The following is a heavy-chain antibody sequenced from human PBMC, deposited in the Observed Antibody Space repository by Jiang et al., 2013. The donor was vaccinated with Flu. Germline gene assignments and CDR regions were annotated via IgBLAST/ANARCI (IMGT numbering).Heavy chain of an antibody. CDR2: IKSKADGGTT. V-gene: IGHV3-15*02. D-gene: IGHD2-21*01. CDR3: TTDVAVVVLGTPLDV. J-gene: IGHJ6*02. CDR1: GFTFSDAW. Sequence: VQLLESGGTLVKPGGSLTVSCVASGFTFSDAWMNWVRQVPGKGLEWVGRIKSKADGGTTDYAPPFKGRFSISRDDSENILYLQMVSLRSEDSAVYVCTTDVAVVVLGTPLDVWGPGTTVTVSS.